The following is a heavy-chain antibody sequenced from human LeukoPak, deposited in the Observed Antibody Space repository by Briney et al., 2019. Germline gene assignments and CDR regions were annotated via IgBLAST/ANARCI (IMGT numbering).Heavy chain of an antibody. D-gene: IGHD6-19*01. J-gene: IGHJ4*02. CDR3: ARDREAVDTKAWYFDY. Sequence: GGSLRLSCAASGFTFSSYEMNWVRQAPGKGLEWVSYISSSGSTIYYADSVKGRFTISRDNAKNSLYLQMNSLRAEDTAVYYRARDREAVDTKAWYFDYWGQGTLVTVSS. CDR2: ISSSGSTI. CDR1: GFTFSSYE. V-gene: IGHV3-48*03.